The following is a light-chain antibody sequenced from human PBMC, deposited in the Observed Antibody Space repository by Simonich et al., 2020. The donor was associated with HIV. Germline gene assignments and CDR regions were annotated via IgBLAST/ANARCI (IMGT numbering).Light chain of an antibody. Sequence: QSAMTQPASVAGSPGQSNTIPCTETSSDVGGYNYVSWYQQPQGKAPKLMIYDVSKRPSGVSNRFSGSKSGNTASLTISGLQAEDEADYYCCSYAGSSTWVFGGGTKLTVL. J-gene: IGLJ3*02. V-gene: IGLV2-23*02. CDR1: SSDVGGYNY. CDR2: DVS. CDR3: CSYAGSSTWV.